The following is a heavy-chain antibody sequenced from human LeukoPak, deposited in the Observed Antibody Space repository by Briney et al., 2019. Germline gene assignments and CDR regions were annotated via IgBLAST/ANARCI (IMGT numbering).Heavy chain of an antibody. CDR3: ARWRDGYGSNNWFDP. D-gene: IGHD3-10*01. Sequence: TPSETLSLTCTVSGGSISSYYWSWIRQPPGKGLEWIGYIYYSGSTNYNPSLKSRVTISVDTSKNQFSLKLSSVTAADTAVYYCARWRDGYGSNNWFDPWGQGTLVTVSS. J-gene: IGHJ5*02. CDR2: IYYSGST. CDR1: GGSISSYY. V-gene: IGHV4-59*01.